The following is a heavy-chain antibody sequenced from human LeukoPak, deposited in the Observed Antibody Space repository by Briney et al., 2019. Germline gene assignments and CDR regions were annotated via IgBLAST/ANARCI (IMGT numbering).Heavy chain of an antibody. CDR2: IKQDGSEK. CDR3: ARDVGYDFSWFDY. D-gene: IGHD3-3*01. V-gene: IGHV3-7*03. J-gene: IGHJ4*02. Sequence: GGSLRLSCAASGLTFSSYWMSWVRQAPGKGLEWVANIKQDGSEKYYVDSVKGRFTISRDNAKNSLYLQMNSLRAEDTAVYYCARDVGYDFSWFDYWGQGTLVTVSS. CDR1: GLTFSSYW.